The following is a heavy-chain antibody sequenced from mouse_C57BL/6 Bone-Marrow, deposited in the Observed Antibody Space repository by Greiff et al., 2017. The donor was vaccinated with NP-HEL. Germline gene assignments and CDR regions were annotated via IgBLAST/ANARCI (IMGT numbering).Heavy chain of an antibody. Sequence: VKVVESGAELVRPGASVKLSCKASGYTFTDYYINWVKQRPGQGLEWIARIYPGSGNTYYNEKFKGKATLTAEKSSSTAYMQLSSLTSEDSVVYFCARNGLRAWFAYWGQGTLVTVSA. CDR1: GYTFTDYY. D-gene: IGHD3-3*01. CDR3: ARNGLRAWFAY. CDR2: IYPGSGNT. V-gene: IGHV1-76*01. J-gene: IGHJ3*01.